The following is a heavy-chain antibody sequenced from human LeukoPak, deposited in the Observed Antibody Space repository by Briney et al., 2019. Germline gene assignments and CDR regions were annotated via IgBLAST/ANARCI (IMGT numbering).Heavy chain of an antibody. J-gene: IGHJ4*02. CDR3: ARAISSNYDFWSGYYPFGY. CDR1: GFTFSSYS. CDR2: ISSSSYI. Sequence: GGSLRLSCAASGFTFSSYSMNWVRQAPGKGLEWVSSISSSSYIYYAASVKGRFTISRDNAKNSLYLQMNSLRAEDTAVYYCARAISSNYDFWSGYYPFGYWGQGTLVTVSS. V-gene: IGHV3-21*01. D-gene: IGHD3-3*01.